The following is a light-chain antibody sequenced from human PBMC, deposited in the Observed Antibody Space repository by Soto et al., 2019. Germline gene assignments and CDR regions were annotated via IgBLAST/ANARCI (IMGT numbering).Light chain of an antibody. J-gene: IGLJ2*01. V-gene: IGLV2-14*03. Sequence: QSALTQPASVSGSPGQSITISCTGTSSDIGAYNFVSWYQQHPGKVPKLMIYDVSHRPSGVPNRFSGSKSGNTASLTISGLQAEDEADYYCSSYTTSTTLVFGGGTKLTVL. CDR2: DVS. CDR3: SSYTTSTTLV. CDR1: SSDIGAYNF.